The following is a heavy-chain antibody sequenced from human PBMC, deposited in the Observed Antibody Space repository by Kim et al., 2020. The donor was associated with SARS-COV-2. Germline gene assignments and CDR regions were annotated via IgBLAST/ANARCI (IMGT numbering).Heavy chain of an antibody. CDR2: ISTYTGNT. CDR3: TSGAYLYYFDY. V-gene: IGHV1-18*01. CDR1: GYTFTNYG. J-gene: IGHJ4*02. Sequence: ASVKVSCKASGYTFTNYGVTWVRQGPGQGLEWVGWISTYTGNTNYAQKLQGRVTMTTDTSTSTAYLEVRSLSSDDKAMYYCTSGAYLYYFDYWGQGTLVTVSS. D-gene: IGHD2-15*01.